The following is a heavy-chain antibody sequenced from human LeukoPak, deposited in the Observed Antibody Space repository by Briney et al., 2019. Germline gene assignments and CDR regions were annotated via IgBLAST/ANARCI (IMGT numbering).Heavy chain of an antibody. CDR3: ARDLGDGARGVNGGYFDY. CDR1: GGTFSSYA. J-gene: IGHJ4*02. CDR2: IIPIFGTA. D-gene: IGHD3-10*01. Sequence: SVKVSCKASGGTFSSYAISWVRQAPGQGLEWMGGIIPIFGTANYAQKFQGRVTVTADESTSTAYMELSSLRSEDTAVYYCARDLGDGARGVNGGYFDYWGQGTLVTVSS. V-gene: IGHV1-69*01.